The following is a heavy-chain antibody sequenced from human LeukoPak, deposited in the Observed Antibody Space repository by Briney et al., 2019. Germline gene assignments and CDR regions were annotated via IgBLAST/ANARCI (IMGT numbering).Heavy chain of an antibody. V-gene: IGHV3-30*18. CDR1: GFTFSSYG. CDR2: ISYDGSNK. D-gene: IGHD2-15*01. CDR3: AKVEDGSGYYYFDY. Sequence: GGSLRLSCAASGFTFSSYGMHWVRQAPGKGLEWVAIISYDGSNKYYADSVKGRFTISRDNSKNTLYLQLNSLRAEDTAVYYCAKVEDGSGYYYFDYWGQGTLVTVSS. J-gene: IGHJ4*02.